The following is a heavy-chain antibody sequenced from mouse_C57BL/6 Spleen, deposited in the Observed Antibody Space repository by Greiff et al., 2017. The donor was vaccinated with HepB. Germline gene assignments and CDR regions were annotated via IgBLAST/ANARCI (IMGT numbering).Heavy chain of an antibody. V-gene: IGHV1-80*01. J-gene: IGHJ3*01. CDR2: IYPGDGDT. D-gene: IGHD2-4*01. CDR3: AGYDYDLFAY. Sequence: VMLVESGAELVKPGASVKISCKASGYAFSSYWMNWVKQRPGKGLEWIGQIYPGDGDTNYNGKFKGKATLTADKSSSTAYMQLSSLTSEDSAVYFCAGYDYDLFAYWGQGTLVTVSA. CDR1: GYAFSSYW.